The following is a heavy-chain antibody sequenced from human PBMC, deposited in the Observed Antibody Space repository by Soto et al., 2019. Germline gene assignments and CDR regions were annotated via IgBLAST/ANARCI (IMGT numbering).Heavy chain of an antibody. D-gene: IGHD6-6*01. CDR1: GGSNSSSNS. CDR3: ARGPVRSFRLSIAARPFDY. Sequence: SETLSLTCAVSGGSNSSSNSWSWVRRPPGKGLEWIGEINHSGSTNYNPSLKSRVTISVDTSKNQFSLKLSSVTAADTAVYYCARGPVRSFRLSIAARPFDYWGQGTLVTVSS. CDR2: INHSGST. V-gene: IGHV4-4*02. J-gene: IGHJ4*02.